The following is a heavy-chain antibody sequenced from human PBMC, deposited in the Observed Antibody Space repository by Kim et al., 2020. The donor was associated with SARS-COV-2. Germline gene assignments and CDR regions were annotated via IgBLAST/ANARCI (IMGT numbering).Heavy chain of an antibody. D-gene: IGHD6-13*01. V-gene: IGHV3-30*04. Sequence: GGSLRLSCAASAFTFSSYAMHWVRQAPGKGLEWVAVISYDGSNKYYADSVKGRFNISRDNSKNTLDLQMNSLRAEDTAVYYCARVGLAAAGTFSSSFDYWGQGTLVTVST. CDR2: ISYDGSNK. CDR3: ARVGLAAAGTFSSSFDY. CDR1: AFTFSSYA. J-gene: IGHJ4*02.